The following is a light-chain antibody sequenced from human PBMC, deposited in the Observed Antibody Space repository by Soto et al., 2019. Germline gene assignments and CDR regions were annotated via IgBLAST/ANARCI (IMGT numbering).Light chain of an antibody. J-gene: IGKJ3*01. V-gene: IGKV1-27*01. CDR3: QSYYSAPFT. Sequence: DIQMTQSPSSLSASVGDRVTLTCRANPGINTYLAWYQQRPGSAPKLLIYEASTLQSGVPPRFSGTGSGTHFTLTIISLQPEDVGTYFCQSYYSAPFTFGPGTKVDLK. CDR2: EAS. CDR1: PGINTY.